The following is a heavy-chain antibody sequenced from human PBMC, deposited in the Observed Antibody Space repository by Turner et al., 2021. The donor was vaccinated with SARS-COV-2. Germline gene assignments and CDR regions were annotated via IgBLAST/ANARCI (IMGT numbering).Heavy chain of an antibody. J-gene: IGHJ6*02. V-gene: IGHV3-9*01. CDR1: GFIFDDYD. CDR3: AKDRVQLWPPRAGMDV. D-gene: IGHD5-18*01. CDR2: ISLNSGSI. Sequence: EVRLVESGGGLVQHGRSLRLYCAASGFIFDDYDMHWGRQAPGKCVEWVSVISLNSGSIGYADSVKGRITISRDNAKNSLYLQMNSLRSEDTALYYCAKDRVQLWPPRAGMDVWGQGTTVTVSS.